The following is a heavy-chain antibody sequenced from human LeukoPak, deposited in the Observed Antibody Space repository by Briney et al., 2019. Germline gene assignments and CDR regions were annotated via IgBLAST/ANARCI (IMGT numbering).Heavy chain of an antibody. V-gene: IGHV4-59*01. J-gene: IGHJ5*02. CDR3: ARGGGRYFDWFPPMVDNWFDP. CDR1: GGSISSYY. D-gene: IGHD3-9*01. Sequence: SETLSLTCTVSGGSISSYYWSWIRQPPGKGLEWIGYIYYSGSTNYNPSLKSRVTISVDTSKNRFSLKLSSVTAADTAVYYCARGGGRYFDWFPPMVDNWFDPWGQGTLVTVSS. CDR2: IYYSGST.